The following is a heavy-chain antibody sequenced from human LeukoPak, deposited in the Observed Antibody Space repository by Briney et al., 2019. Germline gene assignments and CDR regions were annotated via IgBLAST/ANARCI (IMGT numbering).Heavy chain of an antibody. CDR1: GFTFSAYD. CDR2: IYAAGNT. D-gene: IGHD6-13*01. J-gene: IGHJ4*02. CDR3: VRRSSGNSWHIDS. V-gene: IGHV3-13*01. Sequence: GGSLRLSCAASGFTFSAYDIHWVRQGSGEVLEWVGAIYAAGNTFYRDSVEGRFTISRENAKNSLYLQMNSLRAGDTAVYYCVRRSSGNSWHIDSWGQGTLATVSS.